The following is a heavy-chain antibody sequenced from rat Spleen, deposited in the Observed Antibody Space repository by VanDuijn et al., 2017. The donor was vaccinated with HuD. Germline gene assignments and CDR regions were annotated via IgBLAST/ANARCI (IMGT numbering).Heavy chain of an antibody. CDR2: ITNSGGST. CDR3: TTVNYGGYSEWRPFDY. D-gene: IGHD1-11*01. J-gene: IGHJ2*01. Sequence: EVQLVESGGGLVQPGRSLKLSCAASGFTFSNYGMAWVRQAPTKGLEWVASITNSGGSTYYRDSVKGRFTISRDNAKSTLYLQMDSLRSEDTATYYCTTVNYGGYSEWRPFDYWGQGVMVTVSS. CDR1: GFTFSNYG. V-gene: IGHV5-27*01.